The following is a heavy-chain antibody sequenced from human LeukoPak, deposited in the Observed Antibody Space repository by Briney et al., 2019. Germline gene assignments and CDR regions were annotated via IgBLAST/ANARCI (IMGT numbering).Heavy chain of an antibody. CDR1: GYTFTSYD. Sequence: ASVKVSCKASGYTFTSYDINWVRQAPGQGLEWMGWVSGYNGNTNYAQKFEGRVAMTTDTSSSTAYMELRSLRSDDTAVYYCARDYGDFPSDYWGQGTLVTVSS. J-gene: IGHJ4*02. CDR3: ARDYGDFPSDY. CDR2: VSGYNGNT. V-gene: IGHV1-18*01. D-gene: IGHD4-17*01.